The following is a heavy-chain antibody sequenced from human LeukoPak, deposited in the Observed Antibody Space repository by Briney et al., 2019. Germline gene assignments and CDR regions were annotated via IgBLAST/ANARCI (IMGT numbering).Heavy chain of an antibody. V-gene: IGHV3-9*01. CDR1: GFTFDDYA. CDR2: ISWNSGST. CDR3: ARDTVYSSGSKDWFDP. J-gene: IGHJ5*02. D-gene: IGHD3-10*01. Sequence: GGSLRLSCAASGFTFDDYAMHWVRQAPGKGLEWVSGISWNSGSTGYADSVKGRFTISRDNAKNSLYLQMNSLRAEDTAVYYCARDTVYSSGSKDWFDPWGQGTLVTVSS.